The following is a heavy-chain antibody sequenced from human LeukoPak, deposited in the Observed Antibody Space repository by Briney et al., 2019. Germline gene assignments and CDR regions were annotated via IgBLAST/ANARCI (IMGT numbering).Heavy chain of an antibody. J-gene: IGHJ5*02. Sequence: SVKVSCKASGGTFSSYAISWARQAPGQGLEWMGGIVPIFGTANYAQKFQGRVTITTDESTSTAYMELSSLRSEDTAVYYCATTRSSPYGGWFDPWGQGTLVTVSS. D-gene: IGHD6-13*01. CDR1: GGTFSSYA. CDR3: ATTRSSPYGGWFDP. V-gene: IGHV1-69*05. CDR2: IVPIFGTA.